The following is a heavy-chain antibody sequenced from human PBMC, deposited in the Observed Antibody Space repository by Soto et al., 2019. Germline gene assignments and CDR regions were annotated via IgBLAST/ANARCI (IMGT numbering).Heavy chain of an antibody. V-gene: IGHV3-23*01. CDR1: GFTFSSYA. CDR2: ISGSGGST. Sequence: EVQLLESGGGLVQPGGSLRLSCAASGFTFSSYAMSWVRQTPGKGLEWVSAISGSGGSTYYADSVKGRFTISRDNSKNTLYLQMNSPRAEDTAVYYCAKGPGVAGPFYYWGQGTLVTVSS. J-gene: IGHJ4*02. CDR3: AKGPGVAGPFYY. D-gene: IGHD6-19*01.